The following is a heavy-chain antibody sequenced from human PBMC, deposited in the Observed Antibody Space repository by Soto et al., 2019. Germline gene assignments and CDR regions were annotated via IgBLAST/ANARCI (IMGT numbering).Heavy chain of an antibody. V-gene: IGHV1-18*01. CDR2: IIAYNGNT. CDR1: GGTFSSYA. Sequence: GASVKVSCKASGGTFSSYAISWVRQAPGQGLEWMGWIIAYNGNTNYAQKLQGRVTMTTDTSTSTAYMELRSLRSDDTAVYYCARGYCSSTSCPNNWFDPWGQGTLVTVSS. J-gene: IGHJ5*02. CDR3: ARGYCSSTSCPNNWFDP. D-gene: IGHD2-2*01.